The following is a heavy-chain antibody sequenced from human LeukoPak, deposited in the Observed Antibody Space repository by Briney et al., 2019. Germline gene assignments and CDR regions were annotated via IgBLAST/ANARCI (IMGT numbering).Heavy chain of an antibody. CDR2: ISGSGGST. V-gene: IGHV3-23*01. CDR3: QRETDAFHI. D-gene: IGHD1-26*01. Sequence: SGGSLRLSCAASGFTFSSYAMSWVRQAPGKGLEWVSVISGSGGSTYYADSVKGRFTISRDNSKNTLYLQMNSLRAEDTAVYYCQRETDAFHIWGHGTMVTVSS. CDR1: GFTFSSYA. J-gene: IGHJ3*02.